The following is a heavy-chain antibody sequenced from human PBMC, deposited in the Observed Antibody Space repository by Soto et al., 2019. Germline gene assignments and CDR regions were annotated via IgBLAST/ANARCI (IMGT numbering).Heavy chain of an antibody. CDR2: IYHSAST. CDR1: GGSITSNNW. CDR3: ASGVVGYTYGWPYYFFCLDV. Sequence: TSETLTLTCAVSGGSITSNNWWNCVRQPPGKGLGWIGEIYHSASTNYNPSLKSRVSISVDKYKNQFCLKLSSVTDADTAVYYCASGVVGYTYGWPYYFFCLDVWGRGTRV. D-gene: IGHD5-18*01. J-gene: IGHJ6*01. V-gene: IGHV4-4*02.